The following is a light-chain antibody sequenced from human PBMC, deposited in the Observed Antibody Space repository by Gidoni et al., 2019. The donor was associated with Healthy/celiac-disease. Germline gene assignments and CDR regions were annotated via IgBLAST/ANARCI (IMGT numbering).Light chain of an antibody. CDR2: GAS. J-gene: IGKJ2*01. V-gene: IGKV3-20*01. Sequence: EIVLPQSPGTLSLSPGESATLSCRASQSVSSSYLAWYQQKPGQAPRLLIYGASSRATGIPDRFSGSGSGTDFTLTISRLEPEDFAVYDCQQYGSSPPYTFGQXTKLEIK. CDR3: QQYGSSPPYT. CDR1: QSVSSSY.